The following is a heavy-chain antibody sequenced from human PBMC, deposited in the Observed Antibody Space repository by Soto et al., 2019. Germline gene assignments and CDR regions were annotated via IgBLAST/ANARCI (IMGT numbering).Heavy chain of an antibody. V-gene: IGHV4-39*01. Sequence: SETLSLTCTVSGGSISSGDFCWSWIRQPPGKGLEWIGEIYHSGSTNYNPSLKSRVAISVHTSKNRFSLTLSSVTAADTAVYYCARLGAYYQSLDPWGQGILVTVSS. CDR1: GGSISSGDFC. CDR3: ARLGAYYQSLDP. J-gene: IGHJ5*02. CDR2: IYHSGST. D-gene: IGHD3-22*01.